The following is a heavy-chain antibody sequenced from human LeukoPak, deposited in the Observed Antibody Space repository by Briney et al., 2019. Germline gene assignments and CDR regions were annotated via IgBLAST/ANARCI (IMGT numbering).Heavy chain of an antibody. CDR2: ISSNNRYI. CDR1: GFTFSTYS. CDR3: AKVKYCSSSSCYRSPNWFDP. V-gene: IGHV3-21*04. Sequence: GGSLRLSCAASGFTFSTYSMNWVRQAPGKGLEWVSSISSNNRYIYYADSVKGRFTISRDNSKNTLYLQMNSLRAEDTAVYYCAKVKYCSSSSCYRSPNWFDPWGQGTLVTVSS. D-gene: IGHD2-2*02. J-gene: IGHJ5*02.